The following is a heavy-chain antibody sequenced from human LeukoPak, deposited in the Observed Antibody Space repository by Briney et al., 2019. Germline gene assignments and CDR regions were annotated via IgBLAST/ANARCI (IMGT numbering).Heavy chain of an antibody. CDR1: GFTFSNAW. CDR2: IKSKTDGGTT. V-gene: IGHV3-15*01. CDR3: TTEYYYDSSGYYEYFQH. J-gene: IGHJ1*01. D-gene: IGHD3-22*01. Sequence: GGSLRLSCAASGFTFSNAWMSWVRQAPGKGLEWVGRIKSKTDGGTTDYAAPVKGRFTISRDDSKITLYLQMNSLKTEDTAVYYCTTEYYYDSSGYYEYFQHWGQGTLVTVSS.